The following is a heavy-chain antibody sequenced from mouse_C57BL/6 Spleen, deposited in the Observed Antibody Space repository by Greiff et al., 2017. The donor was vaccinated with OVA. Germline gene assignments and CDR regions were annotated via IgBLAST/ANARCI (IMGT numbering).Heavy chain of an antibody. CDR1: GYTFTEYT. J-gene: IGHJ1*03. V-gene: IGHV1-62-2*01. D-gene: IGHD3-2*02. CDR3: ARHEDDSSGYANFDV. Sequence: VKVVESGAELVKPGASVKLSCKASGYTFTEYTIHWVKQRSGQGLEWIGWFYPGSGSIKYNEKFKDKATLTADKSSSTVYMELSRLTSEDSAVYFCARHEDDSSGYANFDVWGTGTTVTVSS. CDR2: FYPGSGSI.